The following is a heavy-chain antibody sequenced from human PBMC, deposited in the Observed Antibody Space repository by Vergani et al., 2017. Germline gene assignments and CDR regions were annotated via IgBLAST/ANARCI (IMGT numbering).Heavy chain of an antibody. Sequence: QVQLQESGPGLVKPSETLSLTCSVSGYSISRGYYWGWIRQPPGKGLEWIATVFHSGSAYYNPSLRRRVTISVETSKNQFSLRLTTLTAADTAVYSCARQFWVSQGVGAFETWGRGTEVSVSS. D-gene: IGHD3-16*01. J-gene: IGHJ3*02. V-gene: IGHV4-38-2*02. CDR2: VFHSGSA. CDR3: ARQFWVSQGVGAFET. CDR1: GYSISRGYY.